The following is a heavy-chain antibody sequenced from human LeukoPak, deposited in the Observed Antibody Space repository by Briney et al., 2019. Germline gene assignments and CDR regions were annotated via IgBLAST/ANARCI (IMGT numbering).Heavy chain of an antibody. Sequence: SETLSLTCAVSGDFISNGYYWGWIRQPPGKGLEWIGGIFHTGATYYNPSLKSRITMSVDASKNQFSLEVRSMTAADTAFYYCARGRSGYGGNSGVANFACWGQGTLVTVSS. V-gene: IGHV4-38-2*01. CDR3: ARGRSGYGGNSGVANFAC. D-gene: IGHD4-23*01. CDR2: IFHTGAT. CDR1: GDFISNGYY. J-gene: IGHJ4*02.